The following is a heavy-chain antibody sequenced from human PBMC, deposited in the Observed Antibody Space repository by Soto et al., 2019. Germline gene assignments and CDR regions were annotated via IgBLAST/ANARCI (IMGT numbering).Heavy chain of an antibody. CDR2: INPAGGTT. Sequence: QVQLVQSGAEVKKPGAPVKVSCQASGYTFTKYFIQWIRQGPGQDLEWVGLINPAGGTTSYAQKFQGRVTMTRDTSTRTVFMELTSLRSDDTGVYFCARDGTFDIWGQGTLVTVSS. V-gene: IGHV1-46*01. D-gene: IGHD1-7*01. CDR1: GYTFTKYF. J-gene: IGHJ4*02. CDR3: ARDGTFDI.